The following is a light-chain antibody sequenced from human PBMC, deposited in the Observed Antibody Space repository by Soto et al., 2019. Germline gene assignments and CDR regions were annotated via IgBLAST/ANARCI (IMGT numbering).Light chain of an antibody. CDR2: DAS. V-gene: IGKV1-33*01. Sequence: DIQMTQSPSSLSASVGDRVTITCQASRDISKYLNWYLQKPGKATKLLIYDASNLETGVPSRFSGNGSGTDFTFTISSLQPEDFATYYCQQFDNLPLTFGGGTKV. J-gene: IGKJ4*01. CDR3: QQFDNLPLT. CDR1: RDISKY.